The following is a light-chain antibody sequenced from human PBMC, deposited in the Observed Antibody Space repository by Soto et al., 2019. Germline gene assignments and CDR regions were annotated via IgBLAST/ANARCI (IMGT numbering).Light chain of an antibody. Sequence: EIVLTQSPGTLSLSPGERATLSCRASQSVTSSYLAWYQQKPGQAPRLLIYAASSRATGIPDRFSGSGSGTDFTLTNSRLEPDDIAVYYCQQYGDSPTLGGGTKVEIK. CDR2: AAS. CDR3: QQYGDSPT. J-gene: IGKJ4*01. CDR1: QSVTSSY. V-gene: IGKV3-20*01.